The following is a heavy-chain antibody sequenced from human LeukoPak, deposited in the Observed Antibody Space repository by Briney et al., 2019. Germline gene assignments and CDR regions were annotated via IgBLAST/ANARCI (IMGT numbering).Heavy chain of an antibody. J-gene: IGHJ4*02. Sequence: PGGSLRLSCAASAFTVSSNYMSWVRQAPGKGLEWVSIIYSGGTIYYADSVKGRFTISRDNAKNSLYLQMNSLRAEDTAVYYCARWCSSSSCFRGFDYWGQGTLVTVSS. CDR3: ARWCSSSSCFRGFDY. D-gene: IGHD2-2*01. CDR2: IYSGGTI. V-gene: IGHV3-66*01. CDR1: AFTVSSNY.